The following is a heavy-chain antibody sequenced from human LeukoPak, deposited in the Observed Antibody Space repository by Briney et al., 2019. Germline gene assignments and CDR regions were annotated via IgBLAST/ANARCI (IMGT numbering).Heavy chain of an antibody. CDR3: ARIGGVFHH. CDR2: IGYSGTT. D-gene: IGHD3-10*01. J-gene: IGHJ1*01. CDR1: GSSVSSDGFW. V-gene: IGHV4-61*03. Sequence: PSETLSLTCAASGSSVSSDGFWWNWVRQPPGKGLEWTVQIGYSGTTNYKPALKSRLNLSTDASKHHFSLRLTSVTPADTAVYYCARIGGVFHHWGQGTLVTVSS.